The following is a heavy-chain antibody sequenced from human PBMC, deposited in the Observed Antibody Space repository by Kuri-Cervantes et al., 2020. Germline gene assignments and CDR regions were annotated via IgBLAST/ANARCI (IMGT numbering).Heavy chain of an antibody. J-gene: IGHJ4*02. Sequence: SQTLSLTCAVYGGSFSGYYWSWIRQPPGKGLEWIGSIYYSGSTYYNPSLKSRVTISVDTSKNQFSLKLSSATAADTAVYYCATSLYGDYAEIDYWGQGTLVTVSS. V-gene: IGHV4-34*01. CDR2: IYYSGST. CDR3: ATSLYGDYAEIDY. D-gene: IGHD4-17*01. CDR1: GGSFSGYY.